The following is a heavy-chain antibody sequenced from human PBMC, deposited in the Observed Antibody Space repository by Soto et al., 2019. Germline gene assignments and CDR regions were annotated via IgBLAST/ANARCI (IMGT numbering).Heavy chain of an antibody. CDR2: ISYDGSNK. Sequence: QVQLVESGGGVVQPGRSLRLSCAASGFTFSSYGMHWVRQAPGKGLEWVAVISYDGSNKYYADSVKGRFTISRDNSKNTLYLQMNSLRAEDTAVYYCAKDLVGVVTAIQEYYYYYYGMDVWGQGTTVTVSS. CDR3: AKDLVGVVTAIQEYYYYYYGMDV. V-gene: IGHV3-30*18. J-gene: IGHJ6*02. D-gene: IGHD2-21*02. CDR1: GFTFSSYG.